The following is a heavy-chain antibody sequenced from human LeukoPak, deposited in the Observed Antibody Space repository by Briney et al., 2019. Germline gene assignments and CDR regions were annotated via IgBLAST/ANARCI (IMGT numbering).Heavy chain of an antibody. CDR2: INHSGST. V-gene: IGHV4-39*07. CDR1: GGSISSSSYY. J-gene: IGHJ4*02. Sequence: SETLSLTCTVSGGSISSSSYYWGWIRQPPGKGLEWIGEINHSGSTNYNPSLKSRVTISVDTSKNQFSLKLSSVTAADTAVYYCARGPFNGWYVDYWGQGTLVTVSS. D-gene: IGHD6-19*01. CDR3: ARGPFNGWYVDY.